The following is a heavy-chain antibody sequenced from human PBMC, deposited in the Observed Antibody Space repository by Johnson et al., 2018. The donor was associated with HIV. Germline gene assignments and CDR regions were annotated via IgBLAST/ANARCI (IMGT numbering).Heavy chain of an antibody. CDR1: GFTVSSNY. V-gene: IGHV3-66*02. CDR2: IYSGGST. CDR3: ARASSGYYSDAFDI. J-gene: IGHJ3*02. D-gene: IGHD3-22*01. Sequence: VHLVESGGGVVQPGRSLRLSCAASGFTVSSNYMSWVRQAPGKGLEWVSVIYSGGSTYYADSVKGRFTISRDNSKNTLYLQMNSLRAEDTAVYYCARASSGYYSDAFDIWGQGTMVTVSS.